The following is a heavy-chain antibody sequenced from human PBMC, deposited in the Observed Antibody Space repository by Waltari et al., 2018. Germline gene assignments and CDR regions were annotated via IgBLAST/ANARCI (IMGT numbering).Heavy chain of an antibody. V-gene: IGHV3-30*02. CDR2: IRYDGSNK. J-gene: IGHJ4*02. D-gene: IGHD6-13*01. CDR3: AKDRMGAYSSLFDY. Sequence: QVQLVESGGGVVQPGGSLRLSCAASGFTFSSYGMPWVGQAPGKGLEWVAFIRYDGSNKYYADSVKGRFTISRDNSKNTLYLQMNSLRAEDTAVYYCAKDRMGAYSSLFDYWGQGTLVTVSS. CDR1: GFTFSSYG.